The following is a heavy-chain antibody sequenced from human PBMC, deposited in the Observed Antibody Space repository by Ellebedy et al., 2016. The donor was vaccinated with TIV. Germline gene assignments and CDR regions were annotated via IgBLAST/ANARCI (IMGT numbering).Heavy chain of an antibody. D-gene: IGHD3-22*01. CDR2: IWDNGSNK. V-gene: IGHV3-33*01. CDR1: GFTFSNYG. CDR3: ASYHSTGYHC. J-gene: IGHJ4*02. Sequence: GGSLRLXCAASGFTFSNYGMHWVRQAPGKGLEWVAVIWDNGSNKDYGDSVKGRFTISRDNSNNTLYLQMNSLRAEDTAVYYCASYHSTGYHCWGQGTLVTVSS.